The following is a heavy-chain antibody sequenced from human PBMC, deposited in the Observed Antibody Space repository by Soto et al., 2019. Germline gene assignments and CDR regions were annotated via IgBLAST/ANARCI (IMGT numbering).Heavy chain of an antibody. Sequence: PGGSLRLSCAASGFTFSSYGMHWVRQAPGKGLEWVAVISYDGSNKYYADSVKGRFTISRDNSKNTLYLQMNSLRAEDTAVYYCAKTYYYDSSGYRDSNFDYWGQGT. CDR2: ISYDGSNK. CDR3: AKTYYYDSSGYRDSNFDY. D-gene: IGHD3-22*01. J-gene: IGHJ4*02. CDR1: GFTFSSYG. V-gene: IGHV3-30*18.